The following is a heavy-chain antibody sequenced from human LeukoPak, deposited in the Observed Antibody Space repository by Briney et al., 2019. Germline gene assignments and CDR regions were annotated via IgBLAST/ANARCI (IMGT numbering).Heavy chain of an antibody. J-gene: IGHJ4*02. V-gene: IGHV4-31*03. CDR2: IYYSGST. CDR3: ARKGPIGARLVPFGY. CDR1: GGSISSGGYY. Sequence: PSQTLSLTCTVSGGSISSGGYYWSWLRQHPGKGLEWIGYIYYSGSTYYNPSLKSRVTISVDTSKNQFSLKLSSVTAADTAVYYCARKGPIGARLVPFGYWGQGTLVTVSS. D-gene: IGHD6-19*01.